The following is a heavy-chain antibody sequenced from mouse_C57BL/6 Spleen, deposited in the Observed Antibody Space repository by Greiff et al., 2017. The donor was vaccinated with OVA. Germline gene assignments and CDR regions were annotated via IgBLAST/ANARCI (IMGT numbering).Heavy chain of an antibody. CDR1: GYTFTSYW. V-gene: IGHV1-69*01. CDR3: ARSGSRSPYYYAMDD. J-gene: IGHJ4*01. CDR2: IDPSDSYT. D-gene: IGHD2-14*01. Sequence: QVQLQQPGAELVMPGASVKLSCKASGYTFTSYWMHWVKQRPGQGLEWIGEIDPSDSYTNYNQKFKGKSTLTVDKSSSTAYMQLSSLTSEDSAVYYCARSGSRSPYYYAMDDWGQGTSVTVAS.